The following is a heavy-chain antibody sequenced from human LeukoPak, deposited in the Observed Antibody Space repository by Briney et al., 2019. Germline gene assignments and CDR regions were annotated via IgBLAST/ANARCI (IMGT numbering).Heavy chain of an antibody. Sequence: GGSLRLSCAASGFTFSSYAMSWVRQAPGKGLEWVSAISGSGGSTYYADSVKGRFTISRDNSKNTLYLQMNSLRAEDTAVYYCAKDRGYDILTGNWFDPWGQGTLVTVSS. CDR1: GFTFSSYA. D-gene: IGHD3-9*01. J-gene: IGHJ5*02. CDR3: AKDRGYDILTGNWFDP. CDR2: ISGSGGST. V-gene: IGHV3-23*01.